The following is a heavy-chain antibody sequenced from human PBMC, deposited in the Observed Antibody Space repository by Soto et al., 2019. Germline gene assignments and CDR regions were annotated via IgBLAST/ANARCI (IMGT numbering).Heavy chain of an antibody. CDR3: ARDQLEWFGELVSRYYYGMDV. CDR2: IWYDGSNK. CDR1: GFTFSSYG. V-gene: IGHV3-33*01. Sequence: QVQLVESGGGVVQPGRSLRLSCAASGFTFSSYGMHWVRQAPGKGLEWVAVIWYDGSNKYYADSVKGRFTISRDNSKNTLYLQMNSLRAEATAVYYCARDQLEWFGELVSRYYYGMDVWGQGTTVTVSS. D-gene: IGHD3-10*01. J-gene: IGHJ6*02.